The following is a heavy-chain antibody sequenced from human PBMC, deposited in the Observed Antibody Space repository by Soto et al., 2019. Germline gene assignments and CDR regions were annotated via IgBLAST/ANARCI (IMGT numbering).Heavy chain of an antibody. CDR3: ARPLWRNDYNWGYFDL. Sequence: QVQLVESGGGVVQPGRSLRLSCAASGFTFSSYAMHWVRQAPGKGLXXXAVISYDGSNKYYADSVKGRFTISRDNSKNTLYLQMNSLRAEDTAVYYCARPLWRNDYNWGYFDLWGRGTLVTVSS. D-gene: IGHD4-4*01. CDR1: GFTFSSYA. V-gene: IGHV3-30-3*01. J-gene: IGHJ2*01. CDR2: ISYDGSNK.